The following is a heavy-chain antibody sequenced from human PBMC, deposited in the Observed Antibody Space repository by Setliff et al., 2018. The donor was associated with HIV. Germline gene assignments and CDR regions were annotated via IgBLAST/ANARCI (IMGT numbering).Heavy chain of an antibody. J-gene: IGHJ2*01. Sequence: LSLTCTVSGGSISSGGYYWSWIRQHPGKGLEWIGYIYYSGSTYYNPSLKSRVTISVDTSKNQFSLKLSSVTAADTAVYYCARHDGTYCGGDCYLLGYFDLWGRGTLVTVSS. D-gene: IGHD2-21*02. CDR2: IYYSGST. CDR1: GGSISSGGYY. V-gene: IGHV4-31*03. CDR3: ARHDGTYCGGDCYLLGYFDL.